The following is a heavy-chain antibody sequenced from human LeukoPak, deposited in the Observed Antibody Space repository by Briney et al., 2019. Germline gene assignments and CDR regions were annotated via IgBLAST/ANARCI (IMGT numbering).Heavy chain of an antibody. CDR3: AREGGFCRPLDY. D-gene: IGHD3-3*01. CDR1: GGSVASTNW. Sequence: PSGTLSLTCGVSGGSVASTNWWTWVRQPPGKGLEWIGEVHLDGTTNYNPSLKSRLTMSVDLSENHISLTLTSVTAADTAVYYCAREGGFCRPLDYSGQGTLVTVSS. V-gene: IGHV4-4*02. J-gene: IGHJ4*02. CDR2: VHLDGTT.